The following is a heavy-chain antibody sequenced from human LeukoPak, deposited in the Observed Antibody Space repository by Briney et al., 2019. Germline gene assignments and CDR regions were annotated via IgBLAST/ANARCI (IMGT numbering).Heavy chain of an antibody. Sequence: PGGSLRLSCAASGFTFSSYGMHRVRQAPGKGLEWVSSISASGGSTNYADSVKGRFTISRDNSKNTVYLQMNSLRAEDTAVYYCAKVMKGSERLTMVRGVIIKTAGLYYMDVWGKGTTVTVSS. D-gene: IGHD3-10*01. V-gene: IGHV3-23*01. CDR1: GFTFSSYG. CDR2: ISASGGST. CDR3: AKVMKGSERLTMVRGVIIKTAGLYYMDV. J-gene: IGHJ6*03.